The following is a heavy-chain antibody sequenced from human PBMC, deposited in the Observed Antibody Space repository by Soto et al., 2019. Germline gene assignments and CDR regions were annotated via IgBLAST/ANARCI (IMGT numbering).Heavy chain of an antibody. D-gene: IGHD3-22*01. J-gene: IGHJ4*02. CDR3: AKDGGYYDSSGYYCSFDY. CDR2: ISGSGGST. Sequence: EVQLLESGGGLVQPGGSLRLSCAASGFTFSSYAMSWVRQAPGKGLEWVSAISGSGGSTYYADSVKGRFTISRDNSKNTLYLQMNSLRAEDTAVYYCAKDGGYYDSSGYYCSFDYWGQGTLVTVSS. V-gene: IGHV3-23*01. CDR1: GFTFSSYA.